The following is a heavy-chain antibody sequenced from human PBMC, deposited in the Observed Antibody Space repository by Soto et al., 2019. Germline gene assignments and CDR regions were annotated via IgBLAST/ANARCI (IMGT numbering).Heavy chain of an antibody. Sequence: XTLSLPCAVYGGSFSAYDWNWIRQPPGKGVERIGEVNPSGITNYNSSLRSRFTISVDTSQIQISLKLTYVTAADTAVYFCAIGHEIYCTRTSCQRKYFFDSWGQGALVTVSP. J-gene: IGHJ4*02. D-gene: IGHD2-2*01. CDR2: VNPSGIT. CDR1: GGSFSAYD. V-gene: IGHV4-34*01. CDR3: AIGHEIYCTRTSCQRKYFFDS.